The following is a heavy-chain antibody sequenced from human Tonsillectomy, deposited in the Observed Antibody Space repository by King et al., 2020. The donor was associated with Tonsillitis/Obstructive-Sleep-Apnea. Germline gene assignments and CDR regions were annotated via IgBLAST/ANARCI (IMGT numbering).Heavy chain of an antibody. V-gene: IGHV3-49*04. D-gene: IGHD3-3*01. CDR2: IRSKAYGGTT. J-gene: IGHJ6*02. CDR1: GFTFGDYA. CDR3: TRPYYDFRNGMDV. Sequence: VQLVESGGGLVQPGRSLRLSCTASGFTFGDYAMSWVRQAPGKGLEWVGFIRSKAYGGTTEYEASVKGRFTISRDDSKSIAYLQMNSLKTEDTDVYYCTRPYYDFRNGMDVCGQGTTVTVSS.